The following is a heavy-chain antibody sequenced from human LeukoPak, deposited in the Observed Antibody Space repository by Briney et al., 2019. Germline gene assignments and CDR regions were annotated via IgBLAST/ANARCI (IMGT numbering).Heavy chain of an antibody. J-gene: IGHJ4*02. CDR1: GFTFSSYA. V-gene: IGHV3-23*01. CDR2: ISGSGGST. Sequence: GGSLRLSCAASGFTFSSYAMSWVRQAPGKGLEWVSAISGSGGSTYYADSVKGRFTISRDNAKNSLYLQMNSLRAEDTAVYYCARDFGTYYYDSSGYSWGQGTLVTVSS. D-gene: IGHD3-22*01. CDR3: ARDFGTYYYDSSGYS.